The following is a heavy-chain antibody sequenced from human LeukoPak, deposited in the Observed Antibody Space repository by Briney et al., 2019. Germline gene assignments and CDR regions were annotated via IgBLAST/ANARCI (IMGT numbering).Heavy chain of an antibody. J-gene: IGHJ4*02. CDR1: GGSISSGGYS. CDR2: IYHSGST. D-gene: IGHD1-1*01. CDR3: ARHLRDRTTGTTVFDY. Sequence: SETLSLTCAASGGSISSGGYSWSWIRQPPGKGLEWIGYIYHSGSTYYNPSLKSRVTISVDRSKNQFSLKLSSVTAADTAVYYCARHLRDRTTGTTVFDYWGQGTLVTVSS. V-gene: IGHV4-30-2*01.